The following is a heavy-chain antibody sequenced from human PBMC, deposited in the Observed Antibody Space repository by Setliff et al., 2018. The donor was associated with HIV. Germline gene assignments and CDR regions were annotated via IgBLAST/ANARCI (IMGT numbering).Heavy chain of an antibody. J-gene: IGHJ3*02. Sequence: VASVKVSCKASGGTFSSYTISWVRQAPGQGLEWMGGIIPIFGTTNYAQKFQGRVTITADESTSTAYMELSSLRSEDTAVYYCAMSTTTYPVSRAFDIWGLGTMVTVSS. CDR3: AMSTTTYPVSRAFDI. V-gene: IGHV1-69*13. CDR2: IIPIFGTT. CDR1: GGTFSSYT. D-gene: IGHD4-4*01.